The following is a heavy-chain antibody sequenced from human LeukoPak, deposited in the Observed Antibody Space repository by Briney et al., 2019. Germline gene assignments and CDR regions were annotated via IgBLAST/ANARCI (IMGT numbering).Heavy chain of an antibody. CDR1: GFTFSSYA. V-gene: IGHV3-23*01. J-gene: IGHJ4*02. CDR3: AKNGELTLGYFDY. Sequence: GGSLRLSCAASGFTFSSYAMSWVRQAPGKGLEWVATISGSGGSTFYADSVEGRFTIPRDNSKNTLYLQMNSLRAEDTAIYYCAKNGELTLGYFDYWGQGTLVTVSS. D-gene: IGHD3-10*01. CDR2: ISGSGGST.